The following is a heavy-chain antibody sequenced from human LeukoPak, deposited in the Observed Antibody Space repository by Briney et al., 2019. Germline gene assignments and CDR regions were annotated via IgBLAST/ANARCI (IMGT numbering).Heavy chain of an antibody. J-gene: IGHJ6*03. CDR3: AKDGGGYYPSYYYYMDV. CDR2: IRYDGSNK. V-gene: IGHV3-30*02. CDR1: GLTFSSYW. Sequence: GGSLRLSCAASGLTFSSYWMAWVRQAPGKGLEWVAFIRYDGSNKYYADSVKGRFTISRDNSKNTLYLQMNSLRAEDTAVYYCAKDGGGYYPSYYYYMDVWGKGTTVTISS. D-gene: IGHD3-22*01.